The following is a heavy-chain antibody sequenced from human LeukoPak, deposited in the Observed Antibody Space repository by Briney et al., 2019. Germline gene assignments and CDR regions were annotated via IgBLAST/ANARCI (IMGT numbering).Heavy chain of an antibody. CDR1: GFTFSSYA. Sequence: PGGSLRLSCAASGFTFSSYAMSWVRHAPGEGLEWVSRISGSGNRTYYADSVKGRVTPSRDTSKNTLFLQMNSLRAEDTAVYYCAKNLYCGGGSGYPSALGMDVWGQGTTVTVSS. D-gene: IGHD2-15*01. V-gene: IGHV3-23*01. CDR2: ISGSGNRT. J-gene: IGHJ6*02. CDR3: AKNLYCGGGSGYPSALGMDV.